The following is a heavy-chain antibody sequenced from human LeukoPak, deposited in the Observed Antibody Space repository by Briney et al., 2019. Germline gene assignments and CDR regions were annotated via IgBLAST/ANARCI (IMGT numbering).Heavy chain of an antibody. D-gene: IGHD3-3*01. CDR2: IWYDGSNK. CDR3: AKEGGVGGYDFWSGYYTGSSPYFDY. CDR1: GFTFSSYG. V-gene: IGHV3-33*06. J-gene: IGHJ4*02. Sequence: GGSLRPSCAASGFTFSSYGMHWVRQAPGKGLEWVAVIWYDGSNKYYADSVKGRFTISRDNSKNTLYLQMNSLRAEDTAVYYCAKEGGVGGYDFWSGYYTGSSPYFDYWGQGTLVTVSS.